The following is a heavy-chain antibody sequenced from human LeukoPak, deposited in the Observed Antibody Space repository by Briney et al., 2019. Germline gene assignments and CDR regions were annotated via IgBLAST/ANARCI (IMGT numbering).Heavy chain of an antibody. CDR2: ISTSGRTI. Sequence: GGSLRFSCAASGFTFSSYEMNWVRQAPGKGLEWVSYISTSGRTIYYADSVKGLFTISRDNAKNSLYLQMSSMRAEDTGVYYCARDPDGTGPSDYFDYWGQGTLVTV. V-gene: IGHV3-48*03. CDR3: ARDPDGTGPSDYFDY. D-gene: IGHD1-1*01. J-gene: IGHJ4*02. CDR1: GFTFSSYE.